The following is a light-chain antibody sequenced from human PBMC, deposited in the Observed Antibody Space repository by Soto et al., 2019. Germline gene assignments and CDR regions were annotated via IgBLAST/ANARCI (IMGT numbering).Light chain of an antibody. CDR1: QSVSSN. Sequence: EIVMTQSPATLSVSPGERATLSCRASQSVSSNLAWYQQKPGQAPRLLIYGASTRATGIPARFSGSGSGTDFTLTNSSRESEDLEVYYCQQYNNGPPWSFGQGTKVEIK. CDR3: QQYNNGPPWS. CDR2: GAS. J-gene: IGKJ1*01. V-gene: IGKV3-15*01.